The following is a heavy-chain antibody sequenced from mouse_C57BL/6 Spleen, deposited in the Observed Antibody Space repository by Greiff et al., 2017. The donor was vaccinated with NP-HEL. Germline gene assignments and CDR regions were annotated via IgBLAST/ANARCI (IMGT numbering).Heavy chain of an antibody. CDR3: ARPSRGSSFYYARDY. CDR2: IYPGNGDT. J-gene: IGHJ4*01. V-gene: IGHV1-12*01. D-gene: IGHD1-1*01. Sequence: LQQSGAELVRPGASVKMSCKASGYTFTSYNMHWVKQTPRQGLEWIGAIYPGNGDTSYNQKFKGKATLTVDKSSSTAYMQLSSLTSEDSAVYFCARPSRGSSFYYARDYWGQGTSVTVSS. CDR1: GYTFTSYN.